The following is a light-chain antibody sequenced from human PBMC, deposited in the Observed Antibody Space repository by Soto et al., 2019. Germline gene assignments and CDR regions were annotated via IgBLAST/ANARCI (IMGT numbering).Light chain of an antibody. CDR1: QSVSSY. CDR2: DAS. J-gene: IGKJ4*01. CDR3: QQYNNWPPLT. Sequence: EIVLTQSPGTLSLSPGERATLSCRASQSVSSYLAWYQQKPGQAPRLLIYDASSRATDIPDRLGGSGSGTDFTLTISRLEPEDFAVYYCQQYNNWPPLTFGGGTKVDIK. V-gene: IGKV3-20*01.